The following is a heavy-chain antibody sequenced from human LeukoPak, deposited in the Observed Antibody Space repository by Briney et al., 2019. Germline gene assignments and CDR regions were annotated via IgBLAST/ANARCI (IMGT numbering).Heavy chain of an antibody. J-gene: IGHJ3*02. V-gene: IGHV4-59*08. CDR2: IYYSGST. CDR1: GGSISSYY. CDR3: ASLPRDGYNPDAFDI. D-gene: IGHD5-24*01. Sequence: SETLSLTCTVSGGSISSYYWSWIRQPPGKGLEWIGYIYYSGSTNYNPSLKSRVTISVDTSKNQFSLKLSSVTAADTAVYYCASLPRDGYNPDAFDIWGQGTTVTVSS.